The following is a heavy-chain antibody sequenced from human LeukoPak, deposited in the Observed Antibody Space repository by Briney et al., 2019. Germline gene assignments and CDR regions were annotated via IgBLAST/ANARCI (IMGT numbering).Heavy chain of an antibody. CDR3: ARDLSAAFDF. D-gene: IGHD6-19*01. CDR2: IKKTGSET. Sequence: PGGSLRLSCAASGFTFSHFWMSWVRQAPGKGLEWVAYIKKTGSETYYVDSVKGRFTITRDDSKNTLFLDMSNLRVEDTALYYCARDLSAAFDFWGQGVLVTVSS. CDR1: GFTFSHFW. J-gene: IGHJ4*02. V-gene: IGHV3-7*01.